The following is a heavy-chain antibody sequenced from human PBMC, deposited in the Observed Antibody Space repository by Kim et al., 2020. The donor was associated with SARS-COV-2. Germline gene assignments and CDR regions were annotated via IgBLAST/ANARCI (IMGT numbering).Heavy chain of an antibody. D-gene: IGHD6-13*01. CDR2: ISWNSGSI. CDR3: AKDGDSSSWLYYFDY. Sequence: GGSLRLSCAASGFTFDDYAMHWVRQAPGKGLEWVSGISWNSGSIGYADSVKGRFTISRDNAKNSLYLQMNSLRAEDTALYYCAKDGDSSSWLYYFDYWGQGTLVTVSS. J-gene: IGHJ4*02. V-gene: IGHV3-9*01. CDR1: GFTFDDYA.